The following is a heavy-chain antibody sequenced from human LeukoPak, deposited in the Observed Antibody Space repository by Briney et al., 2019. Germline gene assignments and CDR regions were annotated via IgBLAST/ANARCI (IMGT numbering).Heavy chain of an antibody. V-gene: IGHV4-4*09. J-gene: IGHJ5*02. Sequence: SETLSLTCTVSGGSISSYYWSWIRQPPGKGLEWIGYIYTSGSTTYNPSLKSRVTISVDTSKNQFSLKLSSVTAADTAVYYCARHKTAVAGPFDHWGQGTLVTVSS. D-gene: IGHD6-19*01. CDR3: ARHKTAVAGPFDH. CDR1: GGSISSYY. CDR2: IYTSGST.